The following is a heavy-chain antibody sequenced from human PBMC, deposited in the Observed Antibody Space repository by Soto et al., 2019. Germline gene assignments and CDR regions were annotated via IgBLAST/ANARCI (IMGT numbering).Heavy chain of an antibody. J-gene: IGHJ6*02. V-gene: IGHV1-3*01. D-gene: IGHD6-6*01. CDR1: GYTFTSYA. Sequence: QVQLVQSGAEVKKPGASVKVSCKASGYTFTSYAMHWVRQAPGQRLEWMGWINAGNGNTKYSQKFQGRVTITRDTSASTAYMELSSLRSEDTAVYYCARAGELEYSSSLDLYYYYYGMDVWGQGTTVTVSS. CDR2: INAGNGNT. CDR3: ARAGELEYSSSLDLYYYYYGMDV.